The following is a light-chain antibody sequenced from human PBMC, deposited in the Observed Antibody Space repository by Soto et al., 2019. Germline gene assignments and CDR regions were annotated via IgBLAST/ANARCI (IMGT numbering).Light chain of an antibody. Sequence: QSALTQPASLSGSPGQSITISCTGTSSDVGGYNYVSWYQQHPSKAPKLMIYDVTKRPSGVPDRFSGSKSGNTASLTISGLQAEDEADYYCCSYAGSYSYVFGTGTKVTVL. CDR1: SSDVGGYNY. V-gene: IGLV2-11*01. CDR2: DVT. J-gene: IGLJ1*01. CDR3: CSYAGSYSYV.